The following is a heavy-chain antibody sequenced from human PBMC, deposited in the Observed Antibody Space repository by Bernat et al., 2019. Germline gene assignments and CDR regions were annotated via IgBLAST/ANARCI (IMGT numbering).Heavy chain of an antibody. D-gene: IGHD6-25*01. Sequence: EVHLVESGGGLVKPGGSLRLSCAGSGFTFSNAWMNWVRQAPGKGLEWVGRIKSKPNGGTTDYAAPVSGRFTISRDDSKSTVYLQMHSLKTEDTAVYYCSTGGYYMDYWGQGTLVTVSS. CDR3: STGGYYMDY. CDR2: IKSKPNGGTT. CDR1: GFTFSNAW. J-gene: IGHJ4*02. V-gene: IGHV3-15*07.